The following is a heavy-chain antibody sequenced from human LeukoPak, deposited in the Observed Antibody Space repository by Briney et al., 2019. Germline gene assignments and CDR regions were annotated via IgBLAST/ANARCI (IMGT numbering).Heavy chain of an antibody. CDR2: ISHDGSNK. V-gene: IGHV3-30-3*01. Sequence: PGGSLRLSCAASRFTFSIYAMHWVRQAPGKGLECMAVISHDGSNKYYADSAKGRFTISRDNSKNTLYLQMNSLRPEDTAVYYCARDLGDGYNMIDSWGQGTLVTVSS. CDR3: ARDLGDGYNMIDS. CDR1: RFTFSIYA. D-gene: IGHD5-24*01. J-gene: IGHJ4*02.